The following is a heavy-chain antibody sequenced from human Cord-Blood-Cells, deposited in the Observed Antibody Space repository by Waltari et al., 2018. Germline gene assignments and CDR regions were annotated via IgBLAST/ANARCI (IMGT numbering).Heavy chain of an antibody. Sequence: QVQLQQWGAGLLKPSETLSLTCAVYGGSFSGYYWRRIRQPPGKGLEWIGEINHSGSTNYNPSLKSRVTISVDTSKNQFSLKLSSVTAADTAVYYCARGLSSSFAFDICGQGTMVTVSS. CDR3: ARGLSSSFAFDI. D-gene: IGHD6-6*01. V-gene: IGHV4-34*01. J-gene: IGHJ3*02. CDR1: GGSFSGYY. CDR2: INHSGST.